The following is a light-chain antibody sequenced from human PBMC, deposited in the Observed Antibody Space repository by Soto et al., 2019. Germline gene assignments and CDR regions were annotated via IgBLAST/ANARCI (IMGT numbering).Light chain of an antibody. Sequence: DIQMTQSPSTLSASVGDRVTITCRASQSMSSWLAWYQQKPGKDPRLLIYDASYLERGVPSRFSGSGSGTEFTITISDRQPDDLATYDCQLYNSFWTFGQGTKVEI. J-gene: IGKJ1*01. V-gene: IGKV1-5*01. CDR3: QLYNSFWT. CDR1: QSMSSW. CDR2: DAS.